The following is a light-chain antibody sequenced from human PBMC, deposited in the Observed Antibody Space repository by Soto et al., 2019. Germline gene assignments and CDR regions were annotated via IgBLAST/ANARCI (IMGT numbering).Light chain of an antibody. Sequence: IVLTQSPATLSCSPGERATLSVGAGQSVSSYLAWYQQKPGQAPRLLIYDASNRATGIPARFSGSGSGTDFSLTISSLEPEDFAVYYCQQRSNWPRITFGQGTRVEIK. J-gene: IGKJ5*01. CDR3: QQRSNWPRIT. V-gene: IGKV3-11*01. CDR2: DAS. CDR1: QSVSSY.